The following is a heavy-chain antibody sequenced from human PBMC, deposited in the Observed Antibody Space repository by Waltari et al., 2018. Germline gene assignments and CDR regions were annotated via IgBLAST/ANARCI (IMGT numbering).Heavy chain of an antibody. CDR2: ISYDGSRE. CDR1: GFSFSFYA. CDR3: AKSDGGIKRWLQSDFDY. J-gene: IGHJ4*02. V-gene: IGHV3-30*18. D-gene: IGHD3-16*01. Sequence: QVQLVESGGGMVQPGGSLRLSCAASGFSFSFYAMNWVRQVPGKGLEWVGIISYDGSREDYTDSVKGRFTIFRDNSRNTLYLQMNSLRAEDTAVYYCAKSDGGIKRWLQSDFDYWGQGTLVTVSS.